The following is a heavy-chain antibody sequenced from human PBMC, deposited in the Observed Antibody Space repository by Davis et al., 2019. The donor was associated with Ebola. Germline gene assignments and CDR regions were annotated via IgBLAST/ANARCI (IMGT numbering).Heavy chain of an antibody. CDR1: GGSFSGYY. V-gene: IGHV4-34*01. CDR3: ARLLAYYYDSSGYQSRYYFDY. J-gene: IGHJ4*02. Sequence: MPSETLSLTCAVYGGSFSGYYWSWIRQPPGKGLEWIGEINHSGSTNYNPSLKSRVTISVDKSKNQFSLKLSSVTAADTAVYYCARLLAYYYDSSGYQSRYYFDYWGQGTLVTVSS. D-gene: IGHD3-22*01. CDR2: INHSGST.